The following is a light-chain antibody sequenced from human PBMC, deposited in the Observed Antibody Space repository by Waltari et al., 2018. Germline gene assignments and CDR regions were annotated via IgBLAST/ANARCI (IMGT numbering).Light chain of an antibody. CDR3: QQYRDWPRT. V-gene: IGKV3-15*01. J-gene: IGKJ1*01. Sequence: MTQSPSTLSASAGDGVTITCRASQSIGSNLAWYQQKPGQAPRLLIYDATTRDTDIAARFSGSGSGTEFILTISSLQSEDFAVYFCQQYRDWPRTFGHGTKVETK. CDR1: QSIGSN. CDR2: DAT.